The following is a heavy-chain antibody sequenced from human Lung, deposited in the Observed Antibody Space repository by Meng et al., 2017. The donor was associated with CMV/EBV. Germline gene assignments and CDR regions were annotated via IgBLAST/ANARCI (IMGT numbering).Heavy chain of an antibody. CDR1: GYTFTSYA. V-gene: IGHV7-4-1*02. J-gene: IGHJ4*02. CDR3: ARDSPLDGYSLLDY. Sequence: VQVGSELTQPGASVKASCRPSGYTFTSYAINWVRQAPGQGPDWMGWIDPNTGNPTYDQGFTGRFVFSLDTSVSTAYLQINSLRADDTAVYYCARDSPLDGYSLLDYWGQGTLVTVSS. CDR2: IDPNTGNP. D-gene: IGHD5-24*01.